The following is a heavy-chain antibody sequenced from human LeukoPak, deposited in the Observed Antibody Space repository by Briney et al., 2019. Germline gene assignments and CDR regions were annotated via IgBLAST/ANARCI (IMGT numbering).Heavy chain of an antibody. V-gene: IGHV1-18*01. CDR3: ARDFAWGSGGAPIDDNWLDP. CDR1: GYSFSNYG. J-gene: IGHJ5*02. CDR2: ISGHNGNT. Sequence: ASVKVSCKASGYSFSNYGISWVRQAPGHGLEWWGWISGHNGNTNYAQKLQDRGTMTTDTSTSTAYMELRSLRFDDTAVYYCARDFAWGSGGAPIDDNWLDPWGQGTLVTVSS. D-gene: IGHD7-27*01.